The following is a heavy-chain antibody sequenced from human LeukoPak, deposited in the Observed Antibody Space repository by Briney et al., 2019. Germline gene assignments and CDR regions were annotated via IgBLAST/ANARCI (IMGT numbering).Heavy chain of an antibody. Sequence: GASVKASCKASGYTFTSYGISWVRQAPGQGLEWMGWISAYNGNTNYAQKLQGRVTMTTDTSTSTAYMELRSLRSDDTAVYYCARDGGRFGEFNYYYYMDVWGKGTTVTVSS. CDR2: ISAYNGNT. D-gene: IGHD3-10*01. CDR1: GYTFTSYG. CDR3: ARDGGRFGEFNYYYYMDV. V-gene: IGHV1-18*01. J-gene: IGHJ6*03.